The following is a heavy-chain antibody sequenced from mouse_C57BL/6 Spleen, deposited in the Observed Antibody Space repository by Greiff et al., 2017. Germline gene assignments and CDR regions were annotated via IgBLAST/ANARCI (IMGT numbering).Heavy chain of an antibody. D-gene: IGHD4-1*01. CDR1: GYAFSSSW. Sequence: QVQLQQSGPELVKPGASVKISCKASGYAFSSSWMNWVKQRPGKGLEWIGRIYPGDGDTNYNGKFKGKATLTADKSSSTAYMQLSSLTSEDSAVYFGARELGRENAMYYWGQGTSVTVSS. V-gene: IGHV1-82*01. CDR2: IYPGDGDT. J-gene: IGHJ4*01. CDR3: ARELGRENAMYY.